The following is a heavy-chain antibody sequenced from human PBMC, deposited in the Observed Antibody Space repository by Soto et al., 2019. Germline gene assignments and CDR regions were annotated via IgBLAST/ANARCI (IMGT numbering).Heavy chain of an antibody. CDR2: IYWYEDK. D-gene: IGHD3-9*01. CDR1: GFSLDTGGVG. V-gene: IGHV2-5*01. Sequence: QITLKESGPTLVKPTQPLMMTCTFSGFSLDTGGVGVGWICQPPGKALEWLALIYWYEDKHYSPSLKNRLTITKDTSKNQVVLTMTNMDPVDTATYYCAHRGYYDFLPGYTASEGLDYLGQGTLVAVSS. J-gene: IGHJ4*02. CDR3: AHRGYYDFLPGYTASEGLDY.